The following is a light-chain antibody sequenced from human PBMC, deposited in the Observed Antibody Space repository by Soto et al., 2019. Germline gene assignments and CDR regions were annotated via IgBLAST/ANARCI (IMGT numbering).Light chain of an antibody. J-gene: IGKJ1*01. V-gene: IGKV1-39*01. CDR3: QQSYSTPPT. Sequence: DIQMTHSKSSLSASVGDRVTITCRASQSISSYLNWYQQKPGKAPKLLIYAASSLQSGVPSRFSGSGSGTEFTLTVSSLQPEDFGTYYCQQSYSTPPTFGQGTKVDIK. CDR1: QSISSY. CDR2: AAS.